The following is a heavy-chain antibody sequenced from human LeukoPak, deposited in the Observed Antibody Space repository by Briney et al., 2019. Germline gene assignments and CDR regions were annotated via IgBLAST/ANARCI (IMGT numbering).Heavy chain of an antibody. V-gene: IGHV3-74*01. CDR1: GMTLSDHW. D-gene: IGHD3-16*01. Sequence: GGSLRLSCAASGMTLSDHWMHWVRQVPGKGLVWVSLIKTDGRTTIYADSVKGRFTISRDNGKSTLYLQMNSLRAEDTAIYYCTTGPSYGYEWWGQGTVVTVSS. CDR2: IKTDGRTT. J-gene: IGHJ1*01. CDR3: TTGPSYGYEW.